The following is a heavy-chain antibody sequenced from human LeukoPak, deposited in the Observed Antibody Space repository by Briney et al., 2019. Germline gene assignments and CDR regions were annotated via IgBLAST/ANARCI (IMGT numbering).Heavy chain of an antibody. CDR3: ARGQVGATENEPPFDY. V-gene: IGHV1-18*01. J-gene: IGHJ4*02. CDR1: GYTFTSYG. D-gene: IGHD1-26*01. Sequence: ASVKVSCKASGYTFTSYGISWVRQAPGQGLEWMGWISAYNGNTNYAQKLQGRVTMTTDTSTSIAYMELRSLRSDDTAVYYCARGQVGATENEPPFDYWGQGTLGTVSS. CDR2: ISAYNGNT.